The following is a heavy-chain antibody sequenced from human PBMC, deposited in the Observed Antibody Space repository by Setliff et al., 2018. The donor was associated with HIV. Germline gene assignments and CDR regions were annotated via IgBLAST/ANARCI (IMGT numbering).Heavy chain of an antibody. D-gene: IGHD3-22*01. CDR3: AREDHYDRFLDH. CDR1: GYTFTGHY. Sequence: VASVKVSCKASGYTFTGHYMHWVRQAPGQGLEWMGRINPNSGGTNYAQKFQGRVTMTRDTSISTAYMELSRLRSGDTAVYYCAREDHYDRFLDHWGQGTLVTV. CDR2: INPNSGGT. V-gene: IGHV1-2*06. J-gene: IGHJ5*02.